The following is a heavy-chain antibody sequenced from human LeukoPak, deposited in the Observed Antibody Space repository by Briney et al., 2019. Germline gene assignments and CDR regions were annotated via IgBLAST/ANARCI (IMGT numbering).Heavy chain of an antibody. J-gene: IGHJ4*01. CDR3: ARSNGSLDQ. Sequence: GGSLRLSCAASGFSFSIFGMNWVRQAPGKGLEWVSYISSSSSTIYYADSVKGRFTISRDNAKNSLYLQMNSLRAEGTAVYYCARSNGSLDQWGQGALVTVSS. D-gene: IGHD6-19*01. V-gene: IGHV3-48*01. CDR2: ISSSSSTI. CDR1: GFSFSIFG.